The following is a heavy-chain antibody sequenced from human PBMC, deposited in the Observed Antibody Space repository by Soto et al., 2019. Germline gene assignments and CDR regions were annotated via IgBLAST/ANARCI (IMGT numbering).Heavy chain of an antibody. V-gene: IGHV1-24*01. J-gene: IGHJ4*02. D-gene: IGHD3-22*01. Sequence: ASVKVSCKVSGYTLTELSMHWVRQAPGKGLEWMGGLDPEDGETIYAQKFQGRVTMTEDTSTDTAYMELSSLRSEDTAVYYCATGSGGYLGFDYWGQGTLVTVSS. CDR3: ATGSGGYLGFDY. CDR2: LDPEDGET. CDR1: GYTLTELS.